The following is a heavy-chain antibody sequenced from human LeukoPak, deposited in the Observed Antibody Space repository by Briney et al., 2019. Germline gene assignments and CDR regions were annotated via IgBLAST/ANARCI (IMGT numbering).Heavy chain of an antibody. CDR3: ARGTNGAIDY. V-gene: IGHV3-48*03. CDR2: ISSSGSTI. D-gene: IGHD2-8*01. CDR1: GFTFSSYW. Sequence: PGGSLRLSCAASGFTFSSYWMHWVRQAPGKGLEWVSYISSSGSTIYYAEYVKGRFTISRDNAKNSLDLQMNSLRAEDTAVYYCARGTNGAIDYWGQGTLVTVSS. J-gene: IGHJ4*02.